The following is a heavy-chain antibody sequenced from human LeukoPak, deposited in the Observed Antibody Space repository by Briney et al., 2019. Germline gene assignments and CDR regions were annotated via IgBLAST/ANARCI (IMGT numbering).Heavy chain of an antibody. Sequence: SETLSLTCTVSGGSISSGGYYWSWIRQHPGKGLEWIGYIYYSGSTHYNPSLKSRVTISVDTSKNQFSLKLSSVTAADTAVYYCARDPLDPNDFVGGWGQGTLVTVSS. V-gene: IGHV4-31*03. CDR1: GGSISSGGYY. J-gene: IGHJ4*02. CDR3: ARDPLDPNDFVGG. CDR2: IYYSGST. D-gene: IGHD2-21*02.